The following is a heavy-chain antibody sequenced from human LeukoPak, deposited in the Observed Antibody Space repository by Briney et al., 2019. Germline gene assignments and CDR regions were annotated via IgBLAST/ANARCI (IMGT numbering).Heavy chain of an antibody. Sequence: GGSLRLSCAASGFTFSSYWMHWVRQAPGKGLVWVSYIKSDGRSTSYADSVKGRFTISRDNAKNSLYLQMNSLRAEDTAVYYCARVSLLDDGGLGDYWGQGTLVTVS. CDR2: IKSDGRST. CDR1: GFTFSSYW. V-gene: IGHV3-74*01. J-gene: IGHJ4*02. D-gene: IGHD4-23*01. CDR3: ARVSLLDDGGLGDY.